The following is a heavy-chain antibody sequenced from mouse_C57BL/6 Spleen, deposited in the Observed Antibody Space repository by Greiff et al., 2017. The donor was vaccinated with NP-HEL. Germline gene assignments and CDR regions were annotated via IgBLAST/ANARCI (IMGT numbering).Heavy chain of an antibody. CDR3: ARVALRYAMDY. CDR1: GFTFSDYY. V-gene: IGHV5-16*01. Sequence: EVQVVESEGGLVQPGSSMKLSCTASGFTFSDYYMAWVRQVPEKGLEWVANINYDGSSTYYLDSLKSRFIISRDTAKNILYLQMSSLKSENTATYYCARVALRYAMDYWGQGTSVTVSS. D-gene: IGHD1-1*01. J-gene: IGHJ4*01. CDR2: INYDGSST.